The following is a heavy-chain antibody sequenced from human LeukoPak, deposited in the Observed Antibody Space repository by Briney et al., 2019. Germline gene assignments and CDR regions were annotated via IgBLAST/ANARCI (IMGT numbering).Heavy chain of an antibody. V-gene: IGHV4-59*12. J-gene: IGHJ5*02. CDR2: IYYRGST. CDR1: GGSISGYY. Sequence: SETLSLTCTVSGGSISGYYWSWIRQPPGKGLEWIGYIYYRGSTNYNPSLKSRITISVDTSKNLFSLKLSSVTAADTAVYYCARDHSDWSGGWLDPWGQGTLVTVSS. CDR3: ARDHSDWSGGWLDP. D-gene: IGHD6-19*01.